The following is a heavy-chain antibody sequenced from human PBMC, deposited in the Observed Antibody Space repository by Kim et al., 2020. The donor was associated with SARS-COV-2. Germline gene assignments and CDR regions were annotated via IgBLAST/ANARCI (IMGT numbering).Heavy chain of an antibody. CDR1: GFTFRYYA. V-gene: IGHV3-30*04. Sequence: GGSLRLSCTASGFTFRYYAMHWVRQAPGKGLEWVAVISYDGSNKFYADSVKGRFTISRDNSENTVYLQMNSLRVEDTAVYYCARDFKVKNYGGNSVGFSYYGMDVWGHGTTVTVSS. J-gene: IGHJ6*02. CDR2: ISYDGSNK. D-gene: IGHD4-17*01. CDR3: ARDFKVKNYGGNSVGFSYYGMDV.